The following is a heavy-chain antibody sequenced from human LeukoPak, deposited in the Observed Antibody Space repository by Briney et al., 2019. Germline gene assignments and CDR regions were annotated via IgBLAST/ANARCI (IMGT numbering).Heavy chain of an antibody. CDR2: FDFEDGET. V-gene: IGHV1-24*01. J-gene: IGHJ4*02. D-gene: IGHD1-26*01. CDR3: ATETPPSGTYSVHFDS. Sequence: ASVKVSCKVSGYSLSELSIHWVRRAPGKGLEWMGGFDFEDGETLYAQKFRGRLTVTEDTSTDTSYMELSSLAYDDTAVYYCATETPPSGTYSVHFDSWGQGTLVTVSS. CDR1: GYSLSELS.